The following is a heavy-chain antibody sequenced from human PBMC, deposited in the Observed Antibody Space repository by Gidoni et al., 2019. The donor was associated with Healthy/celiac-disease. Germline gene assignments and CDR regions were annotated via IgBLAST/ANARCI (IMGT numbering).Heavy chain of an antibody. CDR1: GFSLSTSGMC. CDR3: ARISSRYSSHGYGMDV. Sequence: QVTLREYGPALVKPTQTLTLTCTFSGFSLSTSGMCVGWIRQPPGKALEWLALIDWDDDKYYSTSLNTRLTISKYTSKNHVVLTMTNMDPVDTATYYCARISSRYSSHGYGMDVWGQGTTVTVSS. J-gene: IGHJ6*02. CDR2: IDWDDDK. V-gene: IGHV2-70*01. D-gene: IGHD6-13*01.